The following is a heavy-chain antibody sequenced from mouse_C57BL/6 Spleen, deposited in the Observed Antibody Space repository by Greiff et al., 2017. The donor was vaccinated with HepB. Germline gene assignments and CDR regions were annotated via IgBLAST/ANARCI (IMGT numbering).Heavy chain of an antibody. V-gene: IGHV1-81*01. CDR1: GYTFTSYG. CDR3: ARRYYGSSSGYFDV. D-gene: IGHD1-1*01. J-gene: IGHJ1*03. Sequence: VQLQQSGAELARPGASVKLSCKASGYTFTSYGISWVKQRTGQGLEWIGEIYPRSGNTYYNEKFKGKATLTADKSSSTAYMELRSLTSEDSAVYFRARRYYGSSSGYFDVWGTGATVTVSS. CDR2: IYPRSGNT.